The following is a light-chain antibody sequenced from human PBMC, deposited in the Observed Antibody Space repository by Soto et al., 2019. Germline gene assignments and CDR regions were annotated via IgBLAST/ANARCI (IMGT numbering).Light chain of an antibody. J-gene: IGKJ5*01. CDR3: MQALQTPPA. Sequence: DIVMTQSPLSLPVTPGEPASISCRSSQTLLHSNGYNYLDWYLLKPGQSPQLLIYLGSNRASGVPDRVMGSGSGTDFTLKISRVEAEDVGVYYCMQALQTPPAFGQGTRLEIK. V-gene: IGKV2-28*01. CDR1: QTLLHSNGYNY. CDR2: LGS.